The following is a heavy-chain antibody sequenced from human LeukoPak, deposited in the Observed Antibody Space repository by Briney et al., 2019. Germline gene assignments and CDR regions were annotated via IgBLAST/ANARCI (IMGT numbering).Heavy chain of an antibody. Sequence: GGSLRLSCAASGFTVSTNYMNWVRQAPGKGLEWVSVIYSAGSTYYADSVKGRFTISRDNSKNTLYLQMNSLRAEDTAVYYCARDTVTTFRFRDYYYYGMDVWGQGTTVTVSS. CDR3: ARDTVTTFRFRDYYYYGMDV. V-gene: IGHV3-53*01. D-gene: IGHD4-17*01. J-gene: IGHJ6*02. CDR1: GFTVSTNY. CDR2: IYSAGST.